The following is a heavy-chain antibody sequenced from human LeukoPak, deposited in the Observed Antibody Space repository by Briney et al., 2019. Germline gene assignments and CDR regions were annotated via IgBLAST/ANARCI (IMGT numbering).Heavy chain of an antibody. CDR2: IYYSGST. J-gene: IGHJ4*02. CDR1: GGSISSSSYY. V-gene: IGHV4-39*07. CDR3: ARDSPGSFEWYYDILTGYYPPRYFDY. Sequence: SETLSLTCTVSGGSISSSSYYWGWIRQPPGKGLEWIGSIYYSGSTYYNPSLKSRATISVDTSKNQFSLKLSSVTAADTAVYYCARDSPGSFEWYYDILTGYYPPRYFDYWGQGTLVTVSS. D-gene: IGHD3-9*01.